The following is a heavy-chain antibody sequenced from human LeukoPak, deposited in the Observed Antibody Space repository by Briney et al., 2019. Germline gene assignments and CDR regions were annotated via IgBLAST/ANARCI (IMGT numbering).Heavy chain of an antibody. V-gene: IGHV3-7*01. J-gene: IGHJ4*02. Sequence: GGSLRLSCVGSGFTFSSYWMSWVRQAPGNGLEWVANIKQDGSETYYVDSVKGRFTISRDNAKNTLYLQMNSLTAEDTAVYYCARGSAATAYFDYWGQGTLATVSS. D-gene: IGHD6-25*01. CDR1: GFTFSSYW. CDR2: IKQDGSET. CDR3: ARGSAATAYFDY.